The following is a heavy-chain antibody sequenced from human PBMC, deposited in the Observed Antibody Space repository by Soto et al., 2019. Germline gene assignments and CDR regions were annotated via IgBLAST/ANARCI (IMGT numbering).Heavy chain of an antibody. D-gene: IGHD2-15*01. CDR1: GFTFDDYA. J-gene: IGHJ6*02. Sequence: PGGSLRLSCAASGFTFDDYAMHWVRQAPGKGLEWVSGISWNSGSIGYADSVKGRFTISRDNAKNSLYLQMNSLRAEDTALYYRAKDKGGCSGGSCYYYYGMDVWGQGTTVTVSS. CDR2: ISWNSGSI. V-gene: IGHV3-9*01. CDR3: AKDKGGCSGGSCYYYYGMDV.